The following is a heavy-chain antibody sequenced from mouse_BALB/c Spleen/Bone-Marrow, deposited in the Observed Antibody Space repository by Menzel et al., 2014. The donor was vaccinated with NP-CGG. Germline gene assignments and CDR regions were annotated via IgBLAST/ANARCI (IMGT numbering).Heavy chain of an antibody. Sequence: VQLQQSGTVLARPGASVKMSCKASGYTFTSYWMHWVKQRPGQGLEWIGTIYPGHSDTTYNQKFKGKAKLTAVTSTSTAYMELSGLTNEDSAVYYCTTLARNYFDYWGQGTTLTVSS. CDR2: IYPGHSDT. CDR1: GYTFTSYW. V-gene: IGHV1-5*01. J-gene: IGHJ2*01. CDR3: TTLARNYFDY.